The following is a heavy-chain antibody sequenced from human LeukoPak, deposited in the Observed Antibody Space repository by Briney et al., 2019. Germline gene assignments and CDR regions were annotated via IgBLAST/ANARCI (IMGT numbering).Heavy chain of an antibody. V-gene: IGHV7-4-1*02. D-gene: IGHD6-19*01. Sequence: ASVKVSCKASGYTFTSYAMNWVRHAPGQGLEWMGSSNTNTGNPTYSQGFTGRFVFSLDTSVSTAYLQISSLKAEDTAVYYCAREPAVAGVGYYYMDVWGKGTTVTVSS. CDR3: AREPAVAGVGYYYMDV. CDR2: SNTNTGNP. CDR1: GYTFTSYA. J-gene: IGHJ6*03.